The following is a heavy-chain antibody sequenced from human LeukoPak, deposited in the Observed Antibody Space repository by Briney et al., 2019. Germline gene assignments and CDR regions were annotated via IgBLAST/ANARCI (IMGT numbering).Heavy chain of an antibody. CDR2: ISSSGSTI. D-gene: IGHD4-23*01. J-gene: IGHJ4*02. Sequence: TGGSLRLSCAASGFTFSDYYMSWIRQAPGEGLEWVSYISSSGSTIDYADSVKGRFTISRDNAKNSLYLQMNSLRAEDTAVYYCARSIPVGNRRWGQGTLVTVSS. CDR1: GFTFSDYY. V-gene: IGHV3-11*01. CDR3: ARSIPVGNRR.